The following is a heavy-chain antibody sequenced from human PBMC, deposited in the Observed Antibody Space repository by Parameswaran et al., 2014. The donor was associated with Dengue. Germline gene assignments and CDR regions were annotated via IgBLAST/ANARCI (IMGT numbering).Heavy chain of an antibody. D-gene: IGHD2-8*01. Sequence: VRQAPGRSGVVAVVSSDGTVTYYADSVKGRFTISRDNFKSTLSLQMNSLKTEDTALYYCARENYYGTNGVILGAFDLWGQGTMVTVSS. CDR2: VSSDGTVT. CDR3: ARENYYGTNGVILGAFDL. V-gene: IGHV3-30*04. J-gene: IGHJ3*01.